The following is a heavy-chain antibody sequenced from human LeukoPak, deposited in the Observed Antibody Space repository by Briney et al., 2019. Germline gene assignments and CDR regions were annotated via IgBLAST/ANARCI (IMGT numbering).Heavy chain of an antibody. Sequence: SETLSLTCTVSGGSISNYYWSWIRQPAGRGLEWIGRIYTSGSTNYSPSLKSRLTMSVDTSKNQFPLKLTSVTAADTAVYYCARDRGYCSGGSCSRFDYWGQGTLVTVSS. CDR2: IYTSGST. CDR3: ARDRGYCSGGSCSRFDY. CDR1: GGSISNYY. J-gene: IGHJ4*02. D-gene: IGHD2-15*01. V-gene: IGHV4-4*07.